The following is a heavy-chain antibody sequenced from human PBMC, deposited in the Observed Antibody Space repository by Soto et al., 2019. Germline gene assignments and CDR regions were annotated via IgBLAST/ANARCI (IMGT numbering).Heavy chain of an antibody. Sequence: EVQLVESGGGLVKPGGSLRLSCAASGFTFSNAGMTWVRQARGKGREWIGRIKSKTDGGTTDYAAPVKGRFTISRDDSKNTMYLQMHSLKADDTAMYYCASDPEGAFDYWGQGTLVTVSS. CDR2: IKSKTDGGTT. D-gene: IGHD3-16*01. CDR1: GFTFSNAG. V-gene: IGHV3-15*01. J-gene: IGHJ4*02. CDR3: ASDPEGAFDY.